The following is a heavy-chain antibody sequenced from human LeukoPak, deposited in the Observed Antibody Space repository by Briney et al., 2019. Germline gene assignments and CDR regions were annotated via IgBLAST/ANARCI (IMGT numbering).Heavy chain of an antibody. CDR1: GFTFSSYW. Sequence: GGSLRLSCAASGFTFSSYWMSWVRQAPGKGLEWVANIKQDGSEKYYVDSVKGRFTISRDNVKKSLYLQMNSLRAEDTAVYYCARVTVTTLPWASDYWGQGTLVTVSS. J-gene: IGHJ4*02. V-gene: IGHV3-7*04. CDR3: ARVTVTTLPWASDY. D-gene: IGHD4-17*01. CDR2: IKQDGSEK.